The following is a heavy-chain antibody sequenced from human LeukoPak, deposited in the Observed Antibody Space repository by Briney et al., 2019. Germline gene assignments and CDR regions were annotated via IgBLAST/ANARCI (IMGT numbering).Heavy chain of an antibody. V-gene: IGHV3-21*01. D-gene: IGHD3-3*01. CDR1: GFTFSSYS. CDR2: ISSSSSYI. CDR3: AKVLGGQLRFLEWLPLDY. Sequence: GGSLRLSCAASGFTFSSYSMNWVRQAPGKGLEWVSSISSSSSYIYYADSVKGRFTISRDNAKNSLYLQMNSLRAEDTAVYYCAKVLGGQLRFLEWLPLDYWGQGTLVTVSS. J-gene: IGHJ4*02.